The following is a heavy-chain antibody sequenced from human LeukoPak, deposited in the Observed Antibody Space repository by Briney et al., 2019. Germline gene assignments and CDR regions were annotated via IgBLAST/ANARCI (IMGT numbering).Heavy chain of an antibody. D-gene: IGHD2-15*01. CDR2: ISGSGGNT. Sequence: GGSLRLSCGASGFTFSSYAMSWVRQAPGKGLEWVSVISGSGGNTYYADSVKGRFTISRDNSKNTLYLQMSSLRAEDTAVYYCAKVRSMMVVAATASDYWGQGTLVTVSS. J-gene: IGHJ4*02. V-gene: IGHV3-23*01. CDR3: AKVRSMMVVAATASDY. CDR1: GFTFSSYA.